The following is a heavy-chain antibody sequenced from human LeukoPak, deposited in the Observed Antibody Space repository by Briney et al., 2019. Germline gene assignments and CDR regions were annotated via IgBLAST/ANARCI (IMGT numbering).Heavy chain of an antibody. J-gene: IGHJ4*02. V-gene: IGHV3-53*01. Sequence: PGGSLRLSCAASGFTVSSNYMSWVRQAPGKGLEWVSVIYSGGSTYYADSVKGRFTISRDNSKSTLYLQMNSLRAEDTAVYYCARDSGSYHFDYWGQGTLVTVSS. CDR3: ARDSGSYHFDY. CDR1: GFTVSSNY. D-gene: IGHD1-26*01. CDR2: IYSGGST.